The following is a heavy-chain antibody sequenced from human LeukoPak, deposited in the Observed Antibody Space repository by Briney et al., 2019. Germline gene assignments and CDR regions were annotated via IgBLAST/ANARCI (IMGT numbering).Heavy chain of an antibody. V-gene: IGHV3-7*01. CDR1: GFTFSSYW. J-gene: IGHJ6*03. CDR3: AREFGDLYYYYYMDV. CDR2: IKQDGSEK. D-gene: IGHD3-10*01. Sequence: GGSLRLSCAASGFTFSSYWMSWVRQAPGKGLEWVANIKQDGSEKYYVDSVKGRFTISRDNAKNSLYVQMNSLRAEDTAVYYCAREFGDLYYYYYMDVWGKGTTVTVSS.